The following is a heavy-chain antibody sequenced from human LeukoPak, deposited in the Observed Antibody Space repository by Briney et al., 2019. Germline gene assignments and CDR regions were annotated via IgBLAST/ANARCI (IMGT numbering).Heavy chain of an antibody. CDR1: GGSFSGYY. V-gene: IGHV4-34*01. Sequence: SETLSLTCAVYGGSFSGYYWSWIRQPPGKGLEWIGEINHSGSTNYNPSLKSRVTISVDTSKNQFSLKLSSVTAADTAVYYCAGGPLGVVVPAAMSYWGQGTLVTVSS. D-gene: IGHD2-2*01. J-gene: IGHJ4*02. CDR2: INHSGST. CDR3: AGGPLGVVVPAAMSY.